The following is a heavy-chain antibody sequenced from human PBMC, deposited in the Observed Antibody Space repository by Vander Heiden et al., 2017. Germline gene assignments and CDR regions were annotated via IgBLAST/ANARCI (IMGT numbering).Heavy chain of an antibody. Sequence: EVQLVESGGGLIQPGGSLRLSCAASGFTVSRNYMNWVRQDPGKGLEWVSVIYSGGTTDYADSVKGRFTISRDDSKNMLFLQMNSLRAEDTAVYYCARFPSGWRYFDYWGQGTLVTVSS. CDR2: IYSGGTT. CDR1: GFTVSRNY. CDR3: ARFPSGWRYFDY. J-gene: IGHJ4*02. D-gene: IGHD6-19*01. V-gene: IGHV3-53*01.